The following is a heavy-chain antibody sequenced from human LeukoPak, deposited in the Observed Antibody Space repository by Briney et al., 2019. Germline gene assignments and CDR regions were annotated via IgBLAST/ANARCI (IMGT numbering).Heavy chain of an antibody. V-gene: IGHV4-34*01. CDR3: ARGPTVDYDILTGYYHFNS. D-gene: IGHD3-9*01. CDR2: INHSGST. CDR1: GASFSGYY. Sequence: PSETLSLTCALYGASFSGYYWSWIRQPPGKGLEWIGEINHSGSTNYNPSLKSRVTISIDTSKNQFSLKLSSVTAADTAVYYCARGPTVDYDILTGYYHFNSWGQGTLVTVSS. J-gene: IGHJ5*02.